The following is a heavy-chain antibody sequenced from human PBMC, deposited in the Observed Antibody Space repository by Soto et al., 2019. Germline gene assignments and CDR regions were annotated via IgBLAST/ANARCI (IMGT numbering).Heavy chain of an antibody. CDR1: GYTFANYA. CDR3: ARDYGFGELFDP. CDR2: INAGNGNP. J-gene: IGHJ5*02. D-gene: IGHD3-10*01. Sequence: ASVKVSCKASGYTFANYAIHWVRQAPGQRLEWMGWINAGNGNPKYSQKFQDRVTISTDTSTSTAYMELRSLRSDDTAVYYCARDYGFGELFDPWGPGNLVTVSS. V-gene: IGHV1-3*01.